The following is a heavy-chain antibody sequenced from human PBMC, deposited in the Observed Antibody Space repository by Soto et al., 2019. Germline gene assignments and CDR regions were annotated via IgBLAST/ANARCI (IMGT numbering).Heavy chain of an antibody. D-gene: IGHD6-19*01. CDR1: GFTFSSYG. J-gene: IGHJ4*02. CDR2: IWYDGSNK. CDR3: ARDSLSIAVAGNRIDY. Sequence: VGSLRLSCAASGFTFSSYGMHWVRQAPGKGLEWVAVIWYDGSNKYYADSVKGRFTISRDNSKNTLYLQMNSLRAEDTAVYYCARDSLSIAVAGNRIDYWGQGTLVTVSS. V-gene: IGHV3-33*01.